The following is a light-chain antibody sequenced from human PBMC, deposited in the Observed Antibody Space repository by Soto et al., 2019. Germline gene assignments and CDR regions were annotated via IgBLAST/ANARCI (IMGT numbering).Light chain of an antibody. Sequence: QAVVTQPPSVSGAPGQTVTISCTGSNYNLGTGYDVHWYQQLPGTAPKLLLYDNNSRPSGVPDRISGYRSGTSATLAIIGLLAEDEADYYCQSYEGRLSTSVFGGGTKLTVL. V-gene: IGLV1-40*01. CDR1: NYNLGTGYD. J-gene: IGLJ2*01. CDR3: QSYEGRLSTSV. CDR2: DNN.